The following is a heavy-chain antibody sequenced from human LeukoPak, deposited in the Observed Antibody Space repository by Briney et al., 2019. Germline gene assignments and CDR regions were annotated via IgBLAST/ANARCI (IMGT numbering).Heavy chain of an antibody. D-gene: IGHD3-22*01. Sequence: GGSLRLSCAASGFTFSSSAMSWVRQAPGKGLEWVSSISGSGSGGSTYYADSVKGRFTISRDNAKNTLYLQMNSLRAEDTAVYYCASAYYYDSSGHYYFDYWGQGTLVTVSS. CDR2: ISGSGSGGST. V-gene: IGHV3-23*01. CDR3: ASAYYYDSSGHYYFDY. CDR1: GFTFSSSA. J-gene: IGHJ4*02.